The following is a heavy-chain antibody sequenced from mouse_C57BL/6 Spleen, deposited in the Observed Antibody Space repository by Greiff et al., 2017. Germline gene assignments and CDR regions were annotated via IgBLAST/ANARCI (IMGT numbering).Heavy chain of an antibody. CDR2: ISNGGGST. V-gene: IGHV5-12*01. J-gene: IGHJ2*01. Sequence: EVKLMESGGGLVQPGGSLKLSCAASGFTFSDYYMYWVRQTPEKRLEWVAYISNGGGSTYYPDTVKGRFTISRDNAKNTLYLQMSRLKSEDTAMYYCARHLLDYWGQGTTLTVSS. CDR3: ARHLLDY. CDR1: GFTFSDYY.